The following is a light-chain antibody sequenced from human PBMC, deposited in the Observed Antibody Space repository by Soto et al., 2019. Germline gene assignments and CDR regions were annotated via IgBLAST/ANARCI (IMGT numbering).Light chain of an antibody. Sequence: IQSSQCPSTLLGAVGERVTITCRASQTISSWLAWYQQKPGKAPKLLIYKASTLKSGVPSRFSGSGSGTEDTLPICRLQPDYFPTHYCQHYYRYPEACGQGNKLDIK. CDR2: KAS. CDR1: QTISSW. CDR3: QHYYRYPEA. J-gene: IGKJ1*01. V-gene: IGKV1-5*03.